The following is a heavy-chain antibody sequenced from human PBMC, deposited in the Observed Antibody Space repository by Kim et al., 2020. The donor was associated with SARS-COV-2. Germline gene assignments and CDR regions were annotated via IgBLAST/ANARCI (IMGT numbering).Heavy chain of an antibody. CDR2: IHYTGST. D-gene: IGHD6-19*01. J-gene: IGHJ4*02. V-gene: IGHV4-59*01. Sequence: SETLSLTCTVFGGSISNYYWAWIRQSPGKGLEWIGYIHYTGSTQYNPSLKSRLTISVDTSKNQFSLHLSSVSAADTAVYYCARGGWYSGHWGQGTLVTVAA. CDR3: ARGGWYSGH. CDR1: GGSISNYY.